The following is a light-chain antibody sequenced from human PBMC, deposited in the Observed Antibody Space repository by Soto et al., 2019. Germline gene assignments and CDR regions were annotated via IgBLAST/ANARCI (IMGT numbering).Light chain of an antibody. J-gene: IGKJ1*01. CDR2: GAS. V-gene: IGKV3-20*01. CDR1: QSVSSNQ. Sequence: EIVLTQSPGTLSLSPGERATLSCRASQSVSSNQLAWYQQKPGQAPRLLMYGASSRATGIPDRFSGSGSGTDFTLTISRLGSEDFAVYYCQQYASSWTFGQGTSVDIK. CDR3: QQYASSWT.